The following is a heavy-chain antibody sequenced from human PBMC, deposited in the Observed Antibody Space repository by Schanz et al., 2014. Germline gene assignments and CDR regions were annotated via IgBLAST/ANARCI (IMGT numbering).Heavy chain of an antibody. D-gene: IGHD3-22*01. CDR1: DGSIRSYF. Sequence: QVQLQESGPGLVKPSETLSLTCSVSDGSIRSYFWSWIRQPPGKGLQWIGNIDHSGSASYNPSLKSRVTLSIDPPTNRFARKLSSVTAADTAVYYCARPDESSSYYAFDTWGQGTMVSVSS. V-gene: IGHV4-59*08. CDR2: IDHSGSA. J-gene: IGHJ3*02. CDR3: ARPDESSSYYAFDT.